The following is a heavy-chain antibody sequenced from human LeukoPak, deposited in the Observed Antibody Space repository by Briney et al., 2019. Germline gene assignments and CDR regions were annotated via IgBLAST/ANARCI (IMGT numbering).Heavy chain of an antibody. J-gene: IGHJ6*03. V-gene: IGHV3-7*01. D-gene: IGHD6-25*01. CDR3: ARVKQRLGRLLGRDTTYYYFYHMDV. Sequence: PGGSLRLSCAASGFTFNGYWLSWVRQAPGKGLEWVANIKEDGREQYYVDSEKGRFTISRDNAKNSLYLQMNSLRAEDTAVYYCARVKQRLGRLLGRDTTYYYFYHMDVWGNGTTVTVSS. CDR1: GFTFNGYW. CDR2: IKEDGREQ.